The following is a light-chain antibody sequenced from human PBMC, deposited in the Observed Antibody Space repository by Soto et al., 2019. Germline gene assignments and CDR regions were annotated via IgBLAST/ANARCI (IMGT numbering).Light chain of an antibody. CDR3: SSYAGSNNPVI. CDR2: EVS. CDR1: SSDAGGYNY. J-gene: IGLJ2*01. Sequence: QSALTQPPSASGSPGQSVTISCTGTSSDAGGYNYVSWYQQHPGKAPKFMIYEVSKRPSGVPDRFSGSKSGNTASLTVSGLQADDEADYYCSSYAGSNNPVIFGGGTQLTVL. V-gene: IGLV2-8*01.